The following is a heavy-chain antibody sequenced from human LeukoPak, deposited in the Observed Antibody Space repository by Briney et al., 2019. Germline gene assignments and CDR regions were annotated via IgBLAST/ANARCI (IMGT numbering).Heavy chain of an antibody. CDR3: ARGVPGSYTPRGYFDY. CDR1: GDSFRSSTYY. V-gene: IGHV4-39*07. J-gene: IGHJ4*02. CDR2: LYYSGST. D-gene: IGHD1-26*01. Sequence: SETLSLTCTVSGDSFRSSTYYWGWIRQPPGRGLEWIGSLYYSGSTYNNPSLKSRVTISVDTSKNQFSLKLTSVTAADTAVYYCARGVPGSYTPRGYFDYWGQGTLVTVSS.